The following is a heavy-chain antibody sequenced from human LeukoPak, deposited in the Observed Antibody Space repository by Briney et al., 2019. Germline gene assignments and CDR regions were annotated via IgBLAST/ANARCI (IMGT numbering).Heavy chain of an antibody. CDR2: IYYSGSS. Sequence: SETLSLTCTVSGDSITNNNCYWGWVRQPPGKGLEWIASIYYSGSSYYNPSLKSRVTMSVDTSKNQFSLKLSSVTAADTAVYYCARGTTTVTNDYWGQGTLVTVSS. V-gene: IGHV4-39*07. CDR1: GDSITNNNCY. CDR3: ARGTTTVTNDY. J-gene: IGHJ4*02. D-gene: IGHD4-17*01.